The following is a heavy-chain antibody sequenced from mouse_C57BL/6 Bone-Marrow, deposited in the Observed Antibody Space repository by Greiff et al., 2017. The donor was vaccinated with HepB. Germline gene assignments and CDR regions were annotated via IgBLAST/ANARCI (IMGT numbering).Heavy chain of an antibody. CDR2: IDPSDSET. J-gene: IGHJ4*01. V-gene: IGHV1-52*01. Sequence: VQLQQPGAELVRPGSSVKLSCKASGYTFTSYWMHWVKQRPIQGLEWIGNIDPSDSETHYNQKFKDKATLTVDKSSSTAYMQLSSLTSEDSAVYYCARRGKGGYYAMDYWGQGTSVTVSS. CDR1: GYTFTSYW. CDR3: ARRGKGGYYAMDY. D-gene: IGHD1-3*01.